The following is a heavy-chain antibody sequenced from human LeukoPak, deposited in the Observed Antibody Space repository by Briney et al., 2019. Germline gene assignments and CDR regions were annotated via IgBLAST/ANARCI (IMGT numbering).Heavy chain of an antibody. Sequence: PSETLSLTCAVYGGSFSDSYWSWIRQPPGKGLEWIGEINHSGSTNFKSSLKSRVTISVDTSKNQSSLKLSSVTAADTAVYFCARGSRYCSSISCYKYYYAMDVWGQGTTVTVSS. CDR3: ARGSRYCSSISCYKYYYAMDV. V-gene: IGHV4-34*01. CDR1: GGSFSDSY. CDR2: INHSGST. D-gene: IGHD2-2*02. J-gene: IGHJ6*02.